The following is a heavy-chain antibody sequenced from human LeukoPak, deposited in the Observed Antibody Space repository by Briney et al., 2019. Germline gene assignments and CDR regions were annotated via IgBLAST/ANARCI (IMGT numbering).Heavy chain of an antibody. Sequence: ASVKVSCKASGYTFTGYYMHWVRQAPGKGLEWMGGFDPEDGETIYAQKFQGRVTMTEDTSTDTAYMELSSLRSEDTAVYYCATGGETTVTVYYFDYWGQGTLVTVSS. V-gene: IGHV1-24*01. J-gene: IGHJ4*02. CDR1: GYTFTGYY. D-gene: IGHD4-17*01. CDR2: FDPEDGET. CDR3: ATGGETTVTVYYFDY.